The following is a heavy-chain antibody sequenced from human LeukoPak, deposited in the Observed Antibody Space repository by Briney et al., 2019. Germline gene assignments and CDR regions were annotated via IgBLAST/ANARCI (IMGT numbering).Heavy chain of an antibody. V-gene: IGHV3-20*04. D-gene: IGHD2-2*01. CDR1: GFTFDDYG. CDR2: INWNGGST. J-gene: IGHJ4*02. Sequence: GGSLRLSCAASGFTFDDYGMSWVRHAPGKGLEWVSGINWNGGSTGCADSVKGRFTISRDNAKNSLYLQMNSLRAEDTALYYCARDYCSSTSCYFFDYWGQGTLVTVSS. CDR3: ARDYCSSTSCYFFDY.